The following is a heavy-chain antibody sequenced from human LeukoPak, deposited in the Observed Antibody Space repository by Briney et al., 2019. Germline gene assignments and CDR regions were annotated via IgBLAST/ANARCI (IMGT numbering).Heavy chain of an antibody. V-gene: IGHV3-23*01. D-gene: IGHD3-22*01. CDR1: GFTFSSYA. CDR3: AKDRDTYYYDSAGPGPDAFDI. CDR2: ISGSGGST. J-gene: IGHJ3*02. Sequence: SGGSLRLSCAASGFTFSSYAMSWVRQAPGKGLEWVSAISGSGGSTYYADSVKGRFTISRDNSKNTLYPQMNSLRAEDTAVYYCAKDRDTYYYDSAGPGPDAFDIWGQGTMVTV.